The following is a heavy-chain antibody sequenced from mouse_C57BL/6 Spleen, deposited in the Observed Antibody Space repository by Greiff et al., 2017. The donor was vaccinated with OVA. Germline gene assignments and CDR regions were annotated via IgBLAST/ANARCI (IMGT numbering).Heavy chain of an antibody. Sequence: QVQLQQPGAELVRPGSSVKLSCKASGYTFTSYWMHWVKQRPIQGLEWIGNIDPSDSETHYNQKFKDKATLTVDKSSSTAYMQLSSLTSEDSAVYYCARDSNYGAMDYWGQGTSVTVSS. CDR1: GYTFTSYW. V-gene: IGHV1-52*01. CDR3: ARDSNYGAMDY. CDR2: IDPSDSET. J-gene: IGHJ4*01. D-gene: IGHD2-5*01.